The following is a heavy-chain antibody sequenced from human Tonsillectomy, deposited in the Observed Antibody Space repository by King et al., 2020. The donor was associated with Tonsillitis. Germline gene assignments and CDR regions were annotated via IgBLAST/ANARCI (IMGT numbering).Heavy chain of an antibody. J-gene: IGHJ4*02. CDR3: ASGYTYYDY. V-gene: IGHV3-48*01. D-gene: IGHD5-18*01. Sequence: VQLVESGGGLVQPGGSLRLSCAASGFTFSTYSMNWVRQAPGKGLEWISYISSSSSPIFYADSVKGRFTISRDNAKNSLYLQMNSLRAEDTALYYCASGYTYYDYWGQETLVTVSS. CDR2: ISSSSSPI. CDR1: GFTFSTYS.